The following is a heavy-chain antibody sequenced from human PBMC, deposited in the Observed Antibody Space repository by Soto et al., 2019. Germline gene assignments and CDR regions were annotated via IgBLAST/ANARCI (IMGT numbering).Heavy chain of an antibody. Sequence: SETLSLTCAVSGGSISSGGYSWSWIRQPPGKGLEWIGYMYHSGSTYYNPSLKSRVTISIDRSKNQFSLKLSSVTAADTAVYYCARVPDYGGQGILVTLSS. CDR2: MYHSGST. CDR3: ARVPDY. CDR1: GGSISSGGYS. D-gene: IGHD2-2*01. J-gene: IGHJ4*02. V-gene: IGHV4-30-2*01.